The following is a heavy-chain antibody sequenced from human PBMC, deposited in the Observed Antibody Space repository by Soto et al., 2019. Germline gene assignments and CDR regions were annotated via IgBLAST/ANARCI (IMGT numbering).Heavy chain of an antibody. D-gene: IGHD1-26*01. CDR3: AKAGIVGATTGAFDI. Sequence: XVSLTLSCAASGFTFSSYDMRGVRQAPGKGLEWVEVISYDVSNKYYADSVKGRFTISRDNSKNTLYLQMNSLRAEDTAVYYCAKAGIVGATTGAFDIWGQGTMVTVSS. CDR1: GFTFSSYD. V-gene: IGHV3-30*18. J-gene: IGHJ3*02. CDR2: ISYDVSNK.